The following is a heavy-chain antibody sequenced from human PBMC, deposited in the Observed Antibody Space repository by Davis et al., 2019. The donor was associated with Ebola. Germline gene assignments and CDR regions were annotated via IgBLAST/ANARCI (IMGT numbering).Heavy chain of an antibody. CDR2: NSASGGSR. Sequence: PGGSLRLSCAASGFTFSSYTMSWVRQAPGKGLEWVSSNSASGGSRYYADSVKGRFTISRDNSKNTLYLQMNSLRAEDTAVYYCAKSGVAGYYFDYWGQGTLVTVSS. D-gene: IGHD6-19*01. CDR1: GFTFSSYT. CDR3: AKSGVAGYYFDY. V-gene: IGHV3-23*01. J-gene: IGHJ4*02.